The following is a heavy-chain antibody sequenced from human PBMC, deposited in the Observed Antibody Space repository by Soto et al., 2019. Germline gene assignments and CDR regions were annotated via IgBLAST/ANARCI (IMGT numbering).Heavy chain of an antibody. CDR2: ISGSGVST. J-gene: IGHJ4*02. V-gene: IGHV3-23*01. CDR1: GVTFSSYA. D-gene: IGHD3-22*01. Sequence: PGGSLRLSCAASGVTFSSYAMSWVRQAPGKGLEWVSTISGSGVSTYYADSVKGRFTISRDNSKNTLYLQMNSLRAEDTAVYYCAKSPGMEDYDRSASYYYDDCGQGPLLTLLS. CDR3: AKSPGMEDYDRSASYYYDD.